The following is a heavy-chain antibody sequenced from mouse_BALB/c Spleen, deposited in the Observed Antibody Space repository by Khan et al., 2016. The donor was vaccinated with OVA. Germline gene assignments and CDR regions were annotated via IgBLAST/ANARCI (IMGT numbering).Heavy chain of an antibody. CDR2: FSSGGDYT. Sequence: EVELVESGGDLVKPGGSLKLSCAASGFTFSSYSMSWVRQTPDKRLEWVATFSSGGDYTYYPASVKGRFTISRDNAKKTLYLQMSSLKSEDTAMCYCASHLTGSFAYWGQGTLVTVSA. D-gene: IGHD4-1*01. CDR3: ASHLTGSFAY. J-gene: IGHJ3*01. V-gene: IGHV5-6*01. CDR1: GFTFSSYS.